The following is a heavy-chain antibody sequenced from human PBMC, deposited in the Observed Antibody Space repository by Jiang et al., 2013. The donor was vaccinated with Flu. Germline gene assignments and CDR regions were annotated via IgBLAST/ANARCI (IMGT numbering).Heavy chain of an antibody. CDR3: ARLRLGVGAAGGDAFDI. CDR2: IYPDDSDT. CDR1: GHRVTAYW. Sequence: VQLVESGAEVKKPGESLKISCKGSGHRVTAYWIGWVRQMPGKGLETMGVIYPDDSDTRYSPPFQGQVTISVDKSISTAFLQWNSLKASDTAMYYCARLRLGVGAAGGDAFDIWGQGTMVTVSS. V-gene: IGHV5-51*01. J-gene: IGHJ3*02. D-gene: IGHD1-26*01.